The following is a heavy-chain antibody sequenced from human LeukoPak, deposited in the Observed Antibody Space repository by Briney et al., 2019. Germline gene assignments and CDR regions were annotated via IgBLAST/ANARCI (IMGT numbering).Heavy chain of an antibody. CDR2: TNPDGSSA. CDR3: ARWLGGIDY. Sequence: PGGSLRLSCAASGFTFSDYWMHWVRQVPGRGLVWVSRTNPDGSSATYAGSVRGRFTISRDNAKNTLSLQMNSLRAEDTAVYYCARWLGGIDYWGQGTLVTVSS. J-gene: IGHJ4*02. D-gene: IGHD6-19*01. CDR1: GFTFSDYW. V-gene: IGHV3-74*03.